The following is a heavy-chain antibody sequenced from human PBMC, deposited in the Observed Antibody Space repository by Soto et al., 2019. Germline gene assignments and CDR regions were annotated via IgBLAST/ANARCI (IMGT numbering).Heavy chain of an antibody. V-gene: IGHV1-3*01. D-gene: IGHD1-26*01. CDR3: ASGSYGDWYFDL. CDR1: GYTFTSYA. J-gene: IGHJ2*01. Sequence: ASVKVSCKASGYTFTSYAMHWVRPAPGQRLEWMGWINAGNGNTKYSQKFQGRVTITRDTSASTAYMELSSLRSEDTAVYYCASGSYGDWYFDLWGRGTLVTVSS. CDR2: INAGNGNT.